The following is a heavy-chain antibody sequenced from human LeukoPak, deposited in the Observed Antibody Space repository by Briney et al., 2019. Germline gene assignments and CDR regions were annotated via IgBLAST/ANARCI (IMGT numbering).Heavy chain of an antibody. CDR1: GFTFSDYY. D-gene: IGHD4-17*01. J-gene: IGHJ6*04. V-gene: IGHV3-11*06. Sequence: PGGSLRLSCAASGFTFSDYYMSWLRQAPGKGLEWVSYISSSSSYTNYADSVKGRFTISRDNAKNSLYLQMNRLRAEDTAVYYCARDGFLYGDYDGMDVWGKGTTVTVSS. CDR3: ARDGFLYGDYDGMDV. CDR2: ISSSSSYT.